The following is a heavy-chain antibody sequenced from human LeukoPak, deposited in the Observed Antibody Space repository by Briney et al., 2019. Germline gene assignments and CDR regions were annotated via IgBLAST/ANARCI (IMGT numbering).Heavy chain of an antibody. Sequence: SETLSLTCAVYGGSFSGYYWSWIRQPAGKGLEWIGRIYFSGSTNYNPSLKSRVTMSVDTSKNQFSLRLSPVTAADTAVYYCARVAYGDYYFDYWGQGTLVTVSS. CDR3: ARVAYGDYYFDY. CDR2: IYFSGST. V-gene: IGHV4-59*10. CDR1: GGSFSGYY. J-gene: IGHJ4*02. D-gene: IGHD4-17*01.